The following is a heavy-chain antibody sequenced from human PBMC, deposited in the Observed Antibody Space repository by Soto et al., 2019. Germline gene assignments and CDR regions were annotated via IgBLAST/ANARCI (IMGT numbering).Heavy chain of an antibody. J-gene: IGHJ3*02. CDR1: GYTFTGYY. CDR2: INPNSGGT. V-gene: IGHV1-2*04. CDR3: ARDEGGSSHALDI. Sequence: QVQLVQSGAEVKKPGASVKVSCKASGYTFTGYYMHWVRQAPGQGLEWMGWINPNSGGTNYAQKFQGWVTMTRDTSISTGYMELSRLSSDDTAVYYCARDEGGSSHALDIWGQGTMVTVSS. D-gene: IGHD3-16*01.